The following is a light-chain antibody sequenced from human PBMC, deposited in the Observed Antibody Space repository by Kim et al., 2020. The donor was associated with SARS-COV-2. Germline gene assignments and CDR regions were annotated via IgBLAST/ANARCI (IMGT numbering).Light chain of an antibody. CDR1: SSNIGAGFD. J-gene: IGLJ2*01. CDR2: GNT. Sequence: RVTISCSGTSSNIGAGFDVHWYQHSPGKAPKLLIFGNTVRPSGVPDRFSGSRSGTSASLAITGPQTEDEADYYCQSFDSGLSGLLFGGGTQLTVL. V-gene: IGLV1-40*01. CDR3: QSFDSGLSGLL.